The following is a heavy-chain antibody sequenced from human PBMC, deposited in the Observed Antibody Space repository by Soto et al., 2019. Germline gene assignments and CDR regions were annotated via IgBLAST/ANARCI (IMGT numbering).Heavy chain of an antibody. V-gene: IGHV1-18*01. CDR2: ITTDKGKT. Sequence: QVQLVQSGPEVKKPGASVKVSCKTSGYTFTSYGISWVRQAPGQGLKWMGWITTDKGKTTYAQKFQGRVTMTTDTSTRTAYMELRSLRSDDTAVYYCATRSPAFDYWGQGTLVTVSS. J-gene: IGHJ4*02. CDR1: GYTFTSYG. CDR3: ATRSPAFDY.